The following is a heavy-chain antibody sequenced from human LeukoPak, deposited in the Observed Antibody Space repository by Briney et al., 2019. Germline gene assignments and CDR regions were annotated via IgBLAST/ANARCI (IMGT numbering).Heavy chain of an antibody. J-gene: IGHJ4*02. Sequence: SETLSLTCTVSGVSINNYYWGWIRQSPGKGPEWIGWSYHRGSTSYNPSLKSRVAISVDTSKNQFSLKLSSVTAADTAVYYCARNRELGYWGQGTLVTVSS. CDR3: ARNRELGY. CDR2: SYHRGST. CDR1: GVSINNYY. V-gene: IGHV4-59*01.